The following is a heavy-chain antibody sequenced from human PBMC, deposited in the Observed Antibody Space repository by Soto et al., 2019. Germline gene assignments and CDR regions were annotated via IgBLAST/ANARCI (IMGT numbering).Heavy chain of an antibody. D-gene: IGHD3-3*01. CDR2: IYPGDSDT. CDR1: GYSFTSYR. V-gene: IGHV5-51*01. J-gene: IGHJ4*02. Sequence: GESLKISCKGSGYSFTSYRIGWVRQMPGKGLEWMGIIYPGDSDTRYSPSFQGQVTISADKSISTAYLQWSSLKASDTAMYYCARGVLRFLECPDYWGQGTLGTVSS. CDR3: ARGVLRFLECPDY.